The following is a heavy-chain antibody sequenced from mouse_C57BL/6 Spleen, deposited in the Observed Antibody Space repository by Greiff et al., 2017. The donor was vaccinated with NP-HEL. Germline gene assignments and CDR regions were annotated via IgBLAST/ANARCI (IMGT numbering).Heavy chain of an antibody. CDR2: IDPENGDT. CDR3: TTPRYYGSSYCWYFDV. CDR1: GFNIKDDY. Sequence: EVQLQQSGAELVRPGASVKLSCTASGFNIKDDYMHWVKQRPEQGLEWIGWIDPENGDTEYASKFQGKATITADTSSNTAYLQLSSLTSEDTAVYYCTTPRYYGSSYCWYFDVWGTGTTVTVSS. D-gene: IGHD1-1*01. J-gene: IGHJ1*03. V-gene: IGHV14-4*01.